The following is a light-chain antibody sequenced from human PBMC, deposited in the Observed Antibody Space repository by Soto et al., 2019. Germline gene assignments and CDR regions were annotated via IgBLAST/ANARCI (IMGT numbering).Light chain of an antibody. J-gene: IGKJ4*01. CDR2: KAS. V-gene: IGKV1-5*03. CDR3: QQYNSYSGLP. CDR1: QNIRSW. Sequence: DIQMTQSPSTLSASVGDRVTITCRASQNIRSWLAWYQQKPGRAPKLLIYKASSLESGVPSRFSGSGSGTEFTLTISSLPPDDFATYYCQQYNSYSGLPFGGGTKVEIK.